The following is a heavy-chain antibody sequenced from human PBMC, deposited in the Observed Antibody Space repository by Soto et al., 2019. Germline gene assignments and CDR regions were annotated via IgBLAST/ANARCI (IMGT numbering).Heavy chain of an antibody. D-gene: IGHD3-22*01. CDR2: IFPSDSDT. Sequence: LKISCRTSGYKFTSSWIAWVRQMPGKGLEWMGIIFPSDSDTRYSPSFQGQVTISADRSTSTVFLQWASLKASDTAVYFCARKDKSGYFNWFDPWGQGTLVTVSS. J-gene: IGHJ5*02. CDR3: ARKDKSGYFNWFDP. V-gene: IGHV5-51*01. CDR1: GYKFTSSW.